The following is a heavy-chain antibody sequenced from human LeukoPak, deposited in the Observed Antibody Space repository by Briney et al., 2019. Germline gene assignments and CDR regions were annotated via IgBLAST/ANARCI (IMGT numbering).Heavy chain of an antibody. CDR3: ARTYYYDSSGFRLDY. V-gene: IGHV5-51*01. CDR1: GYSFTSYW. CDR2: IYPGDSET. J-gene: IGHJ4*02. D-gene: IGHD3-22*01. Sequence: GESLKISCKGSGYSFTSYWIGWVRQMPGKGLEWMAIIYPGDSETTYSPSFQGQVTISADKSISTAYLQWSSLKASDTAMYYCARTYYYDSSGFRLDYWGQGTLVTVSS.